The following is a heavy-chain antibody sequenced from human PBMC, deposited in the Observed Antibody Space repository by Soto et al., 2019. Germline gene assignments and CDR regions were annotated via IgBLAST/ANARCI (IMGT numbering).Heavy chain of an antibody. Sequence: TSETLSLTCTVSGVSVSSGSYYWSWIRQPPGKGLGRIGYIYYSGSTNYNTSLKSRVTISVDTSKNQFALKLSSVTAADTAVYYCASPLYSYGPMDVWGQGTTVTVS. J-gene: IGHJ6*02. CDR1: GVSVSSGSYY. CDR2: IYYSGST. CDR3: ASPLYSYGPMDV. V-gene: IGHV4-61*01. D-gene: IGHD5-18*01.